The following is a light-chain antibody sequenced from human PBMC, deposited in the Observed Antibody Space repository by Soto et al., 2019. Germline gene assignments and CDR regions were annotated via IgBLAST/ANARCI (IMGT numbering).Light chain of an antibody. V-gene: IGKV1-5*01. Sequence: DMQMTRSPPTLAASVGDSVTITCRASQSIRHYLAWYQQMPGKAPKLLIYGASTLQSGVPSRFSGSGSGTEFTLTISSLQPDDFGTYFCQHHNSYSQTFGQGTKVDIK. CDR1: QSIRHY. CDR2: GAS. J-gene: IGKJ1*01. CDR3: QHHNSYSQT.